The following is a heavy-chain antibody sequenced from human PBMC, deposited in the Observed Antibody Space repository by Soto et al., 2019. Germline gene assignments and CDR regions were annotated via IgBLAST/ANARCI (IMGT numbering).Heavy chain of an antibody. CDR3: VKNSGWFNT. CDR1: GFPFGPTA. Sequence: QLLQSGGGLVQPGGSLPLPGAASGFPFGPTAMSWVRQAPGEGLEWVSTIDGSGGITYYADSVKGRFTISRDNSRNTVYLQMNSLRGDDTALYYCVKNSGWFNTWGQGALVTVSS. V-gene: IGHV3-23*01. J-gene: IGHJ5*02. CDR2: IDGSGGIT. D-gene: IGHD3-10*01.